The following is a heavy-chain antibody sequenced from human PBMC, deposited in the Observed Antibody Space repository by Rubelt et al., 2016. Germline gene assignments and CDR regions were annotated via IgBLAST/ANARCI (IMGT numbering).Heavy chain of an antibody. J-gene: IGHJ6*02. Sequence: QVQLQESGPGLVKPSETLSLTCTVSGVSVSSYYWTWIRQPPGQRLEWIGFISYAVTTKYNPSLGSRFTMSLNTSKNQFSLKVTSVTAADKALYYGARRDITGEGGGVDVWGRGTSVTVSS. V-gene: IGHV4-59*02. CDR3: ARRDITGEGGGVDV. CDR1: GVSVSSYY. D-gene: IGHD2-8*02. CDR2: ISYAVTT.